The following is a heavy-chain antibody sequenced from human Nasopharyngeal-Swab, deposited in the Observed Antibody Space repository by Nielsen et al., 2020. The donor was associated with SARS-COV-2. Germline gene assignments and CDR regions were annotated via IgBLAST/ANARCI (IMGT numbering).Heavy chain of an antibody. CDR1: GGTFSSYA. V-gene: IGHV1-69*13. J-gene: IGHJ3*02. CDR3: ARDTGGPLSPSDAFDI. CDR2: IIPIFGTA. D-gene: IGHD3-16*01. Sequence: SVKVSCKASGGTFSSYAISWVRQAPGQGLEWMGGIIPIFGTANYAQKFQGRVTITADESTSTAYMELSSLRSEDTAVYYCARDTGGPLSPSDAFDIWGQGTMVTVSS.